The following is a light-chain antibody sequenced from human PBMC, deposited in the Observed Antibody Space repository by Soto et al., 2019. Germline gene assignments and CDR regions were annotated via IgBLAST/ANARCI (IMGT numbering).Light chain of an antibody. J-gene: IGKJ1*01. CDR1: QSVDTTF. Sequence: EIVLTQSPGSLSLSPGQRATLSCRASQSVDTTFFAWYQKKPGQAPRLLIYGASKRATGIPDRFSGSGSGTDLTLIISRLEPEEFPVYYCQHYMSSVTFGQGTKVEIK. V-gene: IGKV3-20*01. CDR2: GAS. CDR3: QHYMSSVT.